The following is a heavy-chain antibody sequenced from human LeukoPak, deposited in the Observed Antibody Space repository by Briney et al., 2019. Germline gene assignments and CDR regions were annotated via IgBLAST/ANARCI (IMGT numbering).Heavy chain of an antibody. V-gene: IGHV1-2*02. CDR2: INPNSGGT. CDR1: GYTFTGYY. D-gene: IGHD3-9*01. Sequence: GASVKVSCKASGYTFTGYYMHWVRQAPGQGLEWMGWINPNSGGTNYAQKFQGRVTMTRDTSISTAYMELSRLRSDDTAVYYCARGTYFDWLFSPWGILDYWGQGTLVTVSS. J-gene: IGHJ4*02. CDR3: ARGTYFDWLFSPWGILDY.